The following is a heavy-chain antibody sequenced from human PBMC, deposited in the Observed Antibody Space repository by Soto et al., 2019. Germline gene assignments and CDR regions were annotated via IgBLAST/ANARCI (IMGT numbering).Heavy chain of an antibody. CDR1: GYTFTSYY. J-gene: IGHJ5*02. CDR2: INPSGGST. D-gene: IGHD3-3*01. Sequence: GASVKVSCEASGYTFTSYYMHWVRQDPGQGLEWMGIINPSGGSTSYAQKFQGRVTMTRDTSTSTVYMELSSLRSEDTAVYYCARDYDFWSGYYYNWFDTWGQGTLVTVSS. CDR3: ARDYDFWSGYYYNWFDT. V-gene: IGHV1-46*01.